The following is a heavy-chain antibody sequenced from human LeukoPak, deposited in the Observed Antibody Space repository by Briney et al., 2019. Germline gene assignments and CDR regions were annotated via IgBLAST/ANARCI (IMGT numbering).Heavy chain of an antibody. Sequence: GGSLRLSCVASGIFFSDFYMSWIRQTPGKGLEWVSYISGSGSTRYYADSVKGRFTISRDNSRDTLYLQMNSLRAEDTAVYYCAREGSYSSGWYYAFDIWGQGTMVTVSS. D-gene: IGHD6-19*01. J-gene: IGHJ3*02. V-gene: IGHV3-11*04. CDR2: ISGSGSTR. CDR1: GIFFSDFY. CDR3: AREGSYSSGWYYAFDI.